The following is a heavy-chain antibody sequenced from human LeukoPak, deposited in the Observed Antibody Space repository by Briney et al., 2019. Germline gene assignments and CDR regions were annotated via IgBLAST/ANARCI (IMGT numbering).Heavy chain of an antibody. V-gene: IGHV3-21*01. J-gene: IGHJ4*02. D-gene: IGHD2/OR15-2a*01. CDR1: GFTFSTFG. CDR3: ATSNTFYFDY. CDR2: ISSSSMYI. Sequence: GGSLRLSCAASGFTFSTFGMNWVRQAPGKGLEWVSSISSSSMYIYYADSLKGRFTISRDNAKSSLYLQMDSLRAEDTAVYYCATSNTFYFDYWGQGGSFSVSS.